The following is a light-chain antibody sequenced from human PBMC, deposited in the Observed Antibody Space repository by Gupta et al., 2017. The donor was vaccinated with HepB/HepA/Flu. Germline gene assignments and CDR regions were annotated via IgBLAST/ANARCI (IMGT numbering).Light chain of an antibody. CDR2: ANN. J-gene: IGLJ2*01. CDR3: AAWDDSLNGLL. Sequence: QSVLTQPPSASGTPGQRVTISCSGSGSNIGSNTVIWYQQHPGTAPKLLIYANNQRPTGVPDRFSGSKSGTSASLAISGLQSEDEADYYCAAWDDSLNGLLFGGGTKVAVL. V-gene: IGLV1-44*01. CDR1: GSNIGSNT.